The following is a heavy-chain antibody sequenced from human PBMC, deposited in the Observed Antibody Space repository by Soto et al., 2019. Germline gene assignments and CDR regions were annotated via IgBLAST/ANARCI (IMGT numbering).Heavy chain of an antibody. D-gene: IGHD3-3*01. Sequence: GASVKVSCKASGYTFTSYAMHWVRQAPGQRLEWMGWINAGNGNTKYSQKFQGRVTITRDTSASTAYMELSSLRSEDTAVYYCARAPAVEWLLGRYYYYGMDVWGQGTTVTVSS. J-gene: IGHJ6*02. CDR2: INAGNGNT. CDR3: ARAPAVEWLLGRYYYYGMDV. V-gene: IGHV1-3*01. CDR1: GYTFTSYA.